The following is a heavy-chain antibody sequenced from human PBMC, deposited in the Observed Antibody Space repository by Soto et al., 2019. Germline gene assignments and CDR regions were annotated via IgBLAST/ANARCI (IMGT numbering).Heavy chain of an antibody. V-gene: IGHV3-23*01. CDR1: GFTFSSYA. CDR2: ISGSGGST. CDR3: AKGRWLQPAPALDY. D-gene: IGHD5-12*01. J-gene: IGHJ4*02. Sequence: EVQLLESGGGLVQPGGSLRLSCAASGFTFSSYAMSWVRQAPGKGLEWVSAISGSGGSTYYAYSVKGRFTISRDNSKNTLYLQRNSLRAEDTAVYYCAKGRWLQPAPALDYWGQGTLVTVSS.